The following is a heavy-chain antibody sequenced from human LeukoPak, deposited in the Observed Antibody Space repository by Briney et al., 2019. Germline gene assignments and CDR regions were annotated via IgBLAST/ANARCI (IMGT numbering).Heavy chain of an antibody. CDR2: IIPIFGTA. CDR3: ARDLEGIAVAGTNY. J-gene: IGHJ4*02. D-gene: IGHD6-19*01. Sequence: SVKVSCKASGYTFIVYGVSWVRQAPGQGLEWMGGIIPIFGTANYAQKFQGRVTITADESTSTAYMELSSLRSEDTAVYYCARDLEGIAVAGTNYWGQGTLVTVSS. V-gene: IGHV1-69*13. CDR1: GYTFIVYG.